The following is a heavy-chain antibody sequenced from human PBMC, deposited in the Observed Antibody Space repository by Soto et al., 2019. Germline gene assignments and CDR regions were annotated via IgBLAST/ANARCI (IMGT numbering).Heavy chain of an antibody. CDR3: ARDLQWFGELVGGMDV. J-gene: IGHJ6*02. Sequence: QVQLVESGGGVVQPGRSLRLSCAASGFTFSSYAMHWVRQAPGKGLEWVAVISYDGSNKYYADSVKGRFTISRDNSKNTLYLQMNSLRAEDTAVYYCARDLQWFGELVGGMDVWGQGTTVTVSS. D-gene: IGHD3-10*01. CDR1: GFTFSSYA. CDR2: ISYDGSNK. V-gene: IGHV3-30-3*01.